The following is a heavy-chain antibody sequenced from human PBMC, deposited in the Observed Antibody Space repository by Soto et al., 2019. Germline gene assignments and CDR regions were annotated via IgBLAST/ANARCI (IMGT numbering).Heavy chain of an antibody. J-gene: IGHJ5*02. D-gene: IGHD6-19*01. CDR1: SLSSGGYF. CDR3: TREQSDDNYFDP. Sequence: SLSSGGYFYTWVRQPPGKGLEWLGYIYYSGGTNYNPSLKSRVTISLDKSKSQFSLRLISVTAADTAVYYCTREQSDDNYFDPWGQGTLVTVS. CDR2: IYYSGGT. V-gene: IGHV4-61*08.